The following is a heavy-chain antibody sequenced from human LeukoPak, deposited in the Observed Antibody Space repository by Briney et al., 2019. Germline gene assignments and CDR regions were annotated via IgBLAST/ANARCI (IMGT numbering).Heavy chain of an antibody. CDR3: ARVDTARVADDY. Sequence: GGPLRLSRAASGFTFSSYAMSWVRQAPGKGLEWVSSISSSSSYIYYADSVKGRFTISRDNAKNSLYLQMNSLRAEDTAVYYCARVDTARVADDYWGQGTLVTVSS. J-gene: IGHJ4*02. CDR1: GFTFSSYA. D-gene: IGHD5-18*01. CDR2: ISSSSSYI. V-gene: IGHV3-21*01.